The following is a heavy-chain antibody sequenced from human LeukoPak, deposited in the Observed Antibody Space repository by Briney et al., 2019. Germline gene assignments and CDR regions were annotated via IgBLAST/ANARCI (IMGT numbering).Heavy chain of an antibody. D-gene: IGHD6-13*01. CDR1: GYTFSSYG. CDR3: ARSGMAAAGTYYDKTPFDY. V-gene: IGHV1-18*01. Sequence: ASVKVSCKASGYTFSSYGISWVRQAPGQGLEWMGWISAYNGNTNYAQKLQGRVTMTTDTSTSTAHMELRSLRSDDTAVYYCARSGMAAAGTYYDKTPFDYWGQGTLVTVSS. CDR2: ISAYNGNT. J-gene: IGHJ4*02.